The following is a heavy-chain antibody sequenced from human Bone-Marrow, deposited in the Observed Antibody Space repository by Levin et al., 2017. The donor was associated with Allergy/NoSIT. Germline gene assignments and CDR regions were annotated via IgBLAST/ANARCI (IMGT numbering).Heavy chain of an antibody. V-gene: IGHV5-51*01. Sequence: PGGSLRLSCKGSGYSFTSYWIGWVRQMPGKGLEWMGIIYPGDSDTRYSPSFQGQVTISADKSISTAYLQWSSLKASDTAMYYCARLQRITIFGVVTPYYYYGMDVWGQGTTVTVSS. CDR2: IYPGDSDT. CDR1: GYSFTSYW. CDR3: ARLQRITIFGVVTPYYYYGMDV. J-gene: IGHJ6*02. D-gene: IGHD3-3*01.